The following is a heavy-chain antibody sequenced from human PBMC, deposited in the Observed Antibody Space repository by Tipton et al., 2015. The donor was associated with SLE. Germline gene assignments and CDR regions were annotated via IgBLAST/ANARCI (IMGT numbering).Heavy chain of an antibody. J-gene: IGHJ3*02. D-gene: IGHD6-19*01. Sequence: LRLSCTVSGGSISSSSYYWGWIRQPPGKGLEWIGSIYYSGNTYYNPSLKSRVTISVDTSKNQFSLKLRFVTAADTAVYYCARARWYSSGSAMGDAFDIWGQGTMVTVSS. CDR2: IYYSGNT. CDR1: GGSISSSSYY. CDR3: ARARWYSSGSAMGDAFDI. V-gene: IGHV4-39*07.